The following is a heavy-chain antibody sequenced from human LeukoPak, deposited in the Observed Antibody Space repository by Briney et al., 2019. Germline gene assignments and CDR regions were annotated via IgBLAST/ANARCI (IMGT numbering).Heavy chain of an antibody. V-gene: IGHV3-30*02. CDR1: GFTFSSYG. CDR2: IRYDGSNK. CDR3: ARVAAYDFWSGYYDPYYYYYMDV. Sequence: GGSLRLSCAASGFTFSSYGMHWVRQAPGKGLEWVAFIRYDGSNKYYADSVKGRFTISRDNSKNTLYLQMNSLRAEDTAVYYCARVAAYDFWSGYYDPYYYYYMDVWGKGTTVTVSS. D-gene: IGHD3-3*01. J-gene: IGHJ6*03.